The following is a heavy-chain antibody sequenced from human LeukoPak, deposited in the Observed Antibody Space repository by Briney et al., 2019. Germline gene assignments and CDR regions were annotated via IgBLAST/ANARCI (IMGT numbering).Heavy chain of an antibody. D-gene: IGHD6-13*01. CDR3: ARGGIGSFDS. CDR1: GFSFSSYW. J-gene: IGHJ4*02. V-gene: IGHV3-74*01. Sequence: GGSLRLSCAASGFSFSSYWMYWVRQAPGEGLLWVARIHSDGSATTYADSVKGRFTISRDNARNTVSLQMNSLRAEDAAVYYCARGGIGSFDSWGQGTRVTVSS. CDR2: IHSDGSAT.